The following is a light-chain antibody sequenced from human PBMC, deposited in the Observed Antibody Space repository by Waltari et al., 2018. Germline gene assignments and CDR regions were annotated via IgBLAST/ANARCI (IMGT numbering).Light chain of an antibody. V-gene: IGKV3-20*01. CDR1: QSVGSNY. CDR3: QHYVRTWA. CDR2: CAS. Sequence: EIVLTQSPGTLSLSPGESATLSCRASQSVGSNYLAWYQQRPGQAPRLLSYCASSRATSIPDRFSGSGSGTDFTLSISRLEPEDFAVYYCQHYVRTWAFGQGTKVEIK. J-gene: IGKJ1*01.